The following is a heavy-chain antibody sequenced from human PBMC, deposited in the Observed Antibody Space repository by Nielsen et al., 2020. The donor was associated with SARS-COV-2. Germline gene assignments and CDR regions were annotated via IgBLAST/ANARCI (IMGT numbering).Heavy chain of an antibody. D-gene: IGHD4-17*01. Sequence: GGSLRLSCAASGFTFDDYAMHWVRQAPGKGLEWVSGVSGSGYSTYYADSVKGRFTISRDNSENSLYLQMNSLRAEDTAVYYCAKDGVIGYGDYPDYYGLDVWGQGTTVTVSS. J-gene: IGHJ6*02. CDR1: GFTFDDYA. CDR2: VSGSGYST. CDR3: AKDGVIGYGDYPDYYGLDV. V-gene: IGHV3-23*01.